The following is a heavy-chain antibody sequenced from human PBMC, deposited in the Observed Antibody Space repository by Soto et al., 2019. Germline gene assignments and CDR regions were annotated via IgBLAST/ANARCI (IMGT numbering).Heavy chain of an antibody. CDR3: ASMEAAAGTIDY. J-gene: IGHJ4*02. CDR2: IYYSGST. CDR1: GGSISSYY. V-gene: IGHV4-59*01. D-gene: IGHD6-13*01. Sequence: SETLSLTCTVSGGSISSYYWSWIRQPPGKGLEWIGYIYYSGSTNYNPSLKSRVTISVDTSKNQFSLKLSSVTAAATAVYYCASMEAAAGTIDYWGQGTLVTVSS.